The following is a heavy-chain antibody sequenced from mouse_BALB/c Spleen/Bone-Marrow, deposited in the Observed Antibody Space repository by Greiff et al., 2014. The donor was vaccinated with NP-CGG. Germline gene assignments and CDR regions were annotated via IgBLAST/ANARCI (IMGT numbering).Heavy chain of an antibody. CDR2: INPSTGYN. CDR1: GYTFTSYW. Sequence: QGPLKESGAELGKPGASVKMSCKASGYTFTSYWMHWGKKRPGQGLEWIGYINPSTGYNEYNQKFKDKATLTADKSSSTAYMQLSSLTSEDSAVYYCARPENYDAMDYWGQGTSVTVSS. V-gene: IGHV1-7*01. CDR3: ARPENYDAMDY. J-gene: IGHJ4*01.